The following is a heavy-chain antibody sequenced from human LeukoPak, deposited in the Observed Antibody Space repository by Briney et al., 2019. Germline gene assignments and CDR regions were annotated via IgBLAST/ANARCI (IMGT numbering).Heavy chain of an antibody. D-gene: IGHD3-3*01. Sequence: GESLRLSSAASGFTFSSIAMHWVRQAPGKRLEWVAVISYDGSTTYYADSVKGRFTISRDNSQSTLYLQMNSLRSDDTAVYYCARGENWSQASRFLEWLLYDSWGQGTLVTVSS. V-gene: IGHV3-30-3*01. J-gene: IGHJ5*01. CDR3: ARGENWSQASRFLEWLLYDS. CDR1: GFTFSSIA. CDR2: ISYDGSTT.